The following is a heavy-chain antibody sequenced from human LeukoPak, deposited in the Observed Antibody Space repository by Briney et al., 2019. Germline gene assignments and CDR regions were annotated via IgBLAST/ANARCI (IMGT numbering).Heavy chain of an antibody. CDR3: AKVAAEGYYYDSSGYYLRYFDY. V-gene: IGHV3-23*01. CDR1: GFTLNTNY. J-gene: IGHJ4*02. Sequence: PGGSLRLSCAASGFTLNTNYMNWVRQVPGKGLEWVSAISGSGGSTYYADSVKGRFTISRDNSKNTLYLQMNSLRAEDTAVYYCAKVAAEGYYYDSSGYYLRYFDYWGQGTLVTVSS. CDR2: ISGSGGST. D-gene: IGHD3-22*01.